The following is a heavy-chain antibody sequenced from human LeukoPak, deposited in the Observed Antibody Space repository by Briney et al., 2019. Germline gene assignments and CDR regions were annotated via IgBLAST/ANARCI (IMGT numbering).Heavy chain of an antibody. CDR2: INPRGDAT. CDR1: EYIFTTYS. Sequence: ASVKVSCKASEYIFTTYSIHWVRQAPGQGLECMGMINPRGDATIYAQKIQGRVTMISNTSTKTAYMELSSLRSEDTGLYYCARKWSARDWYASWGQGTLVIVTA. J-gene: IGHJ5*01. V-gene: IGHV1-46*01. CDR3: ARKWSARDWYAS. D-gene: IGHD2-8*01.